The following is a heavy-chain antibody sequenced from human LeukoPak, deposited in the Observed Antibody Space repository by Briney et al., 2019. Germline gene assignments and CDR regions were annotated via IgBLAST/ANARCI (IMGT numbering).Heavy chain of an antibody. J-gene: IGHJ4*02. CDR3: AKDGGEQQLAPFDY. D-gene: IGHD6-13*01. CDR1: GGSISSSSYY. V-gene: IGHV3-23*01. CDR2: ISGSGGST. Sequence: ETLSLTCTVSGGSISSSSYYWGWIRQPPGKGLEWVSAISGSGGSTYYADSVKGRFTISRDNSKNTLYLQMNSLRAEDTAVYYCAKDGGEQQLAPFDYWGQGTLVTVSS.